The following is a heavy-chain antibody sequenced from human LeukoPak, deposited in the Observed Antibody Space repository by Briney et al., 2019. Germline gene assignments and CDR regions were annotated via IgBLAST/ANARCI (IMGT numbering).Heavy chain of an antibody. D-gene: IGHD3-16*02. CDR3: ARVGGVIYPFDY. J-gene: IGHJ4*02. CDR1: GVSFRGYY. CDR2: INHSGST. Sequence: SETLSLTCAVYGVSFRGYYWSWIRPPPGKGLEWIGEINHSGSTNYNPSLKSRVTISVDTSKNQFSLKLSSVTAADTAVYYCARVGGVIYPFDYWGQGTLVTVSS. V-gene: IGHV4-34*01.